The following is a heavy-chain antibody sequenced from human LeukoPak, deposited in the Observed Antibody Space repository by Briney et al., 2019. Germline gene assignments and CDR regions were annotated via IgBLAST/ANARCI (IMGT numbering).Heavy chain of an antibody. J-gene: IGHJ6*03. Sequence: GGSLRLSCAASGFTDSSNYMSWVRQAPGKGLEWVSVIYSGGSTYYAGSVKGRFTISRDNSKNTLYLQMNSLRAEDTAVYYCASVTGALWFSYYMDVWGKGTTVTVSS. CDR2: IYSGGST. CDR1: GFTDSSNY. V-gene: IGHV3-53*01. CDR3: ASVTGALWFSYYMDV. D-gene: IGHD2-21*01.